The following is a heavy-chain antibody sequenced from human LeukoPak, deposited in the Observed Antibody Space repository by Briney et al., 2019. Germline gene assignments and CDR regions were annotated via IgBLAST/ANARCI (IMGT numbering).Heavy chain of an antibody. D-gene: IGHD6-13*01. CDR1: GGSFSGYY. CDR3: ARASSWYALAY. J-gene: IGHJ4*02. CDR2: INHSGST. Sequence: SETLSLTCAVYGGSFSGYYWSWIRQPPGKGLEWIGEINHSGSTNYNPSLKSRVTISVDKSKNPFSLKLSSVTAADTAVYYCARASSWYALAYWGQGTLVTVSS. V-gene: IGHV4-34*01.